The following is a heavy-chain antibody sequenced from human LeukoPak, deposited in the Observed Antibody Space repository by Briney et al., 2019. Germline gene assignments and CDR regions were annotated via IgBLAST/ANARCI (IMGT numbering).Heavy chain of an antibody. V-gene: IGHV4-39*07. CDR2: INHSGST. D-gene: IGHD3-3*01. CDR1: GGSISSSSYY. Sequence: RSSETLSLTCTVSGGSISSSSYYWGWIRQPPGKGLEWIGEINHSGSTNYNPSLKSRVTISVDTSKNQFSLKLSSVTAADTAVYYCARGYTYDFWSGYPFDYWGQGTLVTVSS. CDR3: ARGYTYDFWSGYPFDY. J-gene: IGHJ4*02.